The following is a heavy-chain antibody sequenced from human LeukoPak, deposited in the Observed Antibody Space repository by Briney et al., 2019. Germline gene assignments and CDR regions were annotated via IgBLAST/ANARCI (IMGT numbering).Heavy chain of an antibody. D-gene: IGHD6-19*01. V-gene: IGHV4-4*02. CDR3: ARGEYSSGWEGYFDY. J-gene: IGHJ4*02. Sequence: PSETLSLTCAVSGGSISSSNWWSWVRQPPGKGLEWIGEIYHSGSTNYNPSLKSRVTISVDKSKNQFSLKLSSVTAADTAVYYCARGEYSSGWEGYFDYWGQGTLVTVSS. CDR2: IYHSGST. CDR1: GGSISSSNW.